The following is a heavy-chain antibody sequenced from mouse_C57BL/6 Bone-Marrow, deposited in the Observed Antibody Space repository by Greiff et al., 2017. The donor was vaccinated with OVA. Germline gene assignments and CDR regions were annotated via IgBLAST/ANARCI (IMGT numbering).Heavy chain of an antibody. CDR1: GYTFTSYW. CDR2: IYPGSGRN. J-gene: IGHJ4*01. CDR3: ARSGITTIEGDFAMDY. V-gene: IGHV1-55*01. Sequence: QVQLQQPGAELVKPGASVKMSCKASGYTFTSYWITWVKQRPGQGLEWIGDIYPGSGRNNYNEKFKSKATLTVDTSYSTAYMQLSSLTSEDSAVYYCARSGITTIEGDFAMDYWGQGTSVTVSS. D-gene: IGHD1-1*01.